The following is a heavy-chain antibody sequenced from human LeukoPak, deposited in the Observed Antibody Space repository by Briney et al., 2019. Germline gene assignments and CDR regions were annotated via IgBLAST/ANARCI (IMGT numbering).Heavy chain of an antibody. D-gene: IGHD1-26*01. V-gene: IGHV1-69*13. J-gene: IGHJ4*02. CDR3: ARDRPGRELLPYFDY. CDR1: GGTFSNYA. CDR2: IIPIFGTA. Sequence: ASVKVSCKASGGTFSNYAISWVRQAPGQGLEWMGAIIPIFGTANYAQKFQGRVTITADESTSTAYMELSSLRSEDTAVYYCARDRPGRELLPYFDYWGQGTLVTVSS.